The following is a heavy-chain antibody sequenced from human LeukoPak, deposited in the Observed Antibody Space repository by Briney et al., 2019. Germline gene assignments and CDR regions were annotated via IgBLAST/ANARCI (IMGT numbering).Heavy chain of an antibody. CDR1: GGSISSGDYY. D-gene: IGHD4-17*01. CDR3: ARDRPYGDLDY. Sequence: SETLSLTCSVSGGSISSGDYYWSWIRQPPGKGLEWIGHIYYSGSTYYNPSLKSRVTISVDTSKNQLSLKLSSVTAADTAVYYCARDRPYGDLDYWGQGTLVTVSS. CDR2: IYYSGST. V-gene: IGHV4-30-4*01. J-gene: IGHJ4*02.